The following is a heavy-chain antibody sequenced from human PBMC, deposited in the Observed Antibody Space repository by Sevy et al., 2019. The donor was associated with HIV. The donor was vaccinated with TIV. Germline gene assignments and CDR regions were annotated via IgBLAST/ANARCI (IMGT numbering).Heavy chain of an antibody. D-gene: IGHD3-22*01. CDR2: IIPIFGTA. J-gene: IGHJ5*02. CDR1: GGTFSSYA. Sequence: ASVKVSCKASGGTFSSYAISWVRQAPGQGLESIGGIIPIFGTANYAQKFQGRVTITADESTSTAYMELSSLRSEDTAVYYCARAEYYYDSSGYYSNWFDPWGQGTLVTVSS. V-gene: IGHV1-69*13. CDR3: ARAEYYYDSSGYYSNWFDP.